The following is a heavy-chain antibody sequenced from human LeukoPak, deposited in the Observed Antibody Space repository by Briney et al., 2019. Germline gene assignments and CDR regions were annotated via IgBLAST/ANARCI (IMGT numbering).Heavy chain of an antibody. D-gene: IGHD6-19*01. CDR3: AKDKKQWLDRRYYYYYMDV. V-gene: IGHV3-43D*03. CDR1: GFTFDDYA. Sequence: GGSLRLSCAASGFTFDDYAMHWVRQAPGKGLEWVSLISWDGGSTYYADSVKGRFTISRDNSKNSLYLQMNSLRAEDTALYYCAKDKKQWLDRRYYYYYMDVWGKGTTVTVSS. J-gene: IGHJ6*03. CDR2: ISWDGGST.